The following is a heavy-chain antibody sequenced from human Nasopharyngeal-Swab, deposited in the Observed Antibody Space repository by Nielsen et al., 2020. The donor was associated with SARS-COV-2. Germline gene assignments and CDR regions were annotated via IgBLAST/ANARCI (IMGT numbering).Heavy chain of an antibody. J-gene: IGHJ4*02. CDR2: INHSGST. CDR1: GGSFSSYY. CDR3: ARGARGYCSSTSCRYYFDY. D-gene: IGHD2-2*01. Sequence: SETLSLTCAVYGGSFSSYYWSWIRQPPGKGLEWIGEINHSGSTNYNPSLKSRVTISVDTSKNQFSLKLSSVTAADTAVYYCARGARGYCSSTSCRYYFDYWGQGTLVTVSS. V-gene: IGHV4-34*01.